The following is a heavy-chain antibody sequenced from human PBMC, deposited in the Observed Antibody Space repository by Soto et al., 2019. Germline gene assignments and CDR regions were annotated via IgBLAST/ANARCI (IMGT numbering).Heavy chain of an antibody. J-gene: IGHJ4*02. CDR1: GYIFTSFG. V-gene: IGHV1-18*01. CDR2: VSTYNGNT. Sequence: QFQLVQSGAEVKKPGASVKVSCKASGYIFTSFGITWVRQAPGQGLEWMGWVSTYNGNTKYAQKLQGRVTMSTDTSTSKAYMELRSLRSDDTAVYYCTRGAGQGSGSYDWGQGTLVTVSS. CDR3: TRGAGQGSGSYD. D-gene: IGHD3-10*01.